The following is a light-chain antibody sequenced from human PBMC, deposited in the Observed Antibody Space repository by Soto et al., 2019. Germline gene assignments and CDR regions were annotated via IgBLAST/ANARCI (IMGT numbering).Light chain of an antibody. Sequence: QLVLTQPPSLSGTPGQRVTISCSGSNSNIGRYSVNWYQHFPGTAPKILIYSDDERPSGVPDRFSGSKSGTSASLAISGLQSEYEAEYYCAAWDDNLNGPLFGGGTKLTVL. J-gene: IGLJ3*02. CDR2: SDD. CDR3: AAWDDNLNGPL. CDR1: NSNIGRYS. V-gene: IGLV1-44*01.